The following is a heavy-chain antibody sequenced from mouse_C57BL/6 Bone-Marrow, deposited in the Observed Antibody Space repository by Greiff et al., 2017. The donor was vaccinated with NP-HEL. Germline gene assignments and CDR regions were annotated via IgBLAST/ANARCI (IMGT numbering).Heavy chain of an antibody. Sequence: EVKLVESGGGLVKPGGSLKLSCAASGFTFSSYAMSWVRQTPEKRLEWVATISDGGSYTYYPDNVKGRFTISRDNAKNNLYLQMSHLKSEDTAMYYCARAPTGPWFAYWGQGTLVTVSA. CDR3: ARAPTGPWFAY. J-gene: IGHJ3*01. CDR2: ISDGGSYT. V-gene: IGHV5-4*03. D-gene: IGHD4-1*02. CDR1: GFTFSSYA.